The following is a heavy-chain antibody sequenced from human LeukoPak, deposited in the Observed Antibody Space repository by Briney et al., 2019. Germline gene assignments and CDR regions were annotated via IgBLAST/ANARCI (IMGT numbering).Heavy chain of an antibody. D-gene: IGHD6-13*01. Sequence: PGGSLRLSRAASAFTFSSYAMHWVRQAPGKGLEWVAVISYGGSNKYYADSVKGRFTISRDNSKNTLYLQMNSLRAEDTAVYYCARETTPWESSSWYSNGYYYGMDVWGKGTTVTVSS. V-gene: IGHV3-30*04. CDR3: ARETTPWESSSWYSNGYYYGMDV. CDR1: AFTFSSYA. CDR2: ISYGGSNK. J-gene: IGHJ6*04.